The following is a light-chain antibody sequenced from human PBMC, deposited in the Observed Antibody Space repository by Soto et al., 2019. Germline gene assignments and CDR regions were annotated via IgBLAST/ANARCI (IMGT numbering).Light chain of an antibody. CDR3: HQYNSYSPFT. CDR1: QGISNE. CDR2: GAS. Sequence: IQMTQSPSSLSASVGDRVTITCRASQGISNELGWYQQRPGKAPKVLIYGASNLQSGVPSRFSGSASGTDFTLTISSLQPEDFATYYCHQYNSYSPFTFGPGTKVDIK. V-gene: IGKV1-16*01. J-gene: IGKJ3*01.